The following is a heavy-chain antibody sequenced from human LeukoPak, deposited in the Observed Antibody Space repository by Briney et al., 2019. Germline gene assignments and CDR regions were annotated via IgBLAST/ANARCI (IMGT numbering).Heavy chain of an antibody. J-gene: IGHJ6*02. V-gene: IGHV1-18*01. CDR2: ISAYNGNT. CDR1: GYTFTSYG. Sequence: GSVKVSCKASGYTFTSYGISWVRQAPGQGLEWMGWISAYNGNTNYAQKLQGRVTMTTDTSTSTAYIELRSLRSDDTAVYYCARSGSGGNYYYGMDVWGQGTTVTVSS. D-gene: IGHD3-10*01. CDR3: ARSGSGGNYYYGMDV.